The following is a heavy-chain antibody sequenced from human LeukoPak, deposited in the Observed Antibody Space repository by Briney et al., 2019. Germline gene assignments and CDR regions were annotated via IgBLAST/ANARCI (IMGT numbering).Heavy chain of an antibody. CDR3: AKSDTAMVTGFFDY. D-gene: IGHD5-18*01. V-gene: IGHV3-23*01. J-gene: IGHJ4*02. CDR2: TSGSGGST. Sequence: GGSLRLSCAASGFTFSSYAMSWVRQAPGKGLEWVSTTSGSGGSTYYADSVKGRFTSSRDNSKNTLYLQMNSLRAEDTAVYYCAKSDTAMVTGFFDYWGQGTPVTVSS. CDR1: GFTFSSYA.